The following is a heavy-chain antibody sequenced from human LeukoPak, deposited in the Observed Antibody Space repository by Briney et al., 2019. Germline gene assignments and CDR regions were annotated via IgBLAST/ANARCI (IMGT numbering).Heavy chain of an antibody. CDR2: ISGSGSAT. Sequence: PWGSLRLSCAASGFTFRNFAMNWVRQTPEKGLEWVSTISGSGSATYYADSVKGRFIISRDNSNNTLYLQMNSLRAEDTATYYCAKDPNRAVPGFCDSWGQGSLVTV. J-gene: IGHJ4*02. CDR3: AKDPNRAVPGFCDS. V-gene: IGHV3-23*01. D-gene: IGHD6-19*01. CDR1: GFTFRNFA.